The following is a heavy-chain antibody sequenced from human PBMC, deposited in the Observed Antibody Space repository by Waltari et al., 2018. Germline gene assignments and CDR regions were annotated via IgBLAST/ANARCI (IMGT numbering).Heavy chain of an antibody. CDR3: AKGDGTGKYGY. CDR2: TTDSERT. V-gene: IGHV4-34*02. CDR1: GGSFRGYY. D-gene: IGHD1-1*01. J-gene: IGHJ4*02. Sequence: QVQLQPWGAGLLKPSATLSLTCAAHGGSFRGYYWSWIRQPPGKGLEWIGKTTDSERTKYNPSLKSRISISVDTSKNQFSLTVFSVTAADAAVYYCAKGDGTGKYGYWGQGTRVTVSS.